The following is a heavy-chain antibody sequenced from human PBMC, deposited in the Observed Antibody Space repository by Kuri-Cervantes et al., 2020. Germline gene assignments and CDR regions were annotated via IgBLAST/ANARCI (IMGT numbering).Heavy chain of an antibody. CDR3: ATAVFTGYYYMDV. Sequence: SVKVSCKASGYTFTSYYMHWVRQAPGQGLEWMGGIIPIFGTANYAQKFQGRVTITADKSTSTAYMELSSLRSEDTAVYYCATAVFTGYYYMDVWGKGTTVTVSS. V-gene: IGHV1-69*06. D-gene: IGHD4-11*01. J-gene: IGHJ6*03. CDR2: IIPIFGTA. CDR1: GYTFTSYY.